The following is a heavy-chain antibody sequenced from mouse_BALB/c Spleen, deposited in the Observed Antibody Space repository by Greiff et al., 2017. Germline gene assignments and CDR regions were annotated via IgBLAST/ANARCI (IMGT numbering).Heavy chain of an antibody. CDR2: ISSGGST. D-gene: IGHD2-14*01. CDR3: AREGYDGYYYYAMDY. CDR1: GFTFSSYA. J-gene: IGHJ4*01. Sequence: EVKLVESGGGLVKPGGSLKLSCAASGFTFSSYAMSWVRQTPEKRLEWVASISSGGSTYYPDSVKGRFTISRDNARNILYLQMSSLRSEDTAMYYCAREGYDGYYYYAMDYWGQGTSVTVSS. V-gene: IGHV5-6-5*01.